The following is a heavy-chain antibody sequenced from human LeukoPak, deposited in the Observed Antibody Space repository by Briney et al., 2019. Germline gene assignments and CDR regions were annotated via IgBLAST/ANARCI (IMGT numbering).Heavy chain of an antibody. Sequence: SVKVSCKASGGTFSSYAISWVRQAPGQGLEWMGGIIPIFGTANYAQKFQGRVTITADESTSTAYMELSSLRSEDTAVYYCARDRGLHYDEAEAFDIWGQGTMVTVSS. J-gene: IGHJ3*02. CDR3: ARDRGLHYDEAEAFDI. D-gene: IGHD3-22*01. V-gene: IGHV1-69*13. CDR1: GGTFSSYA. CDR2: IIPIFGTA.